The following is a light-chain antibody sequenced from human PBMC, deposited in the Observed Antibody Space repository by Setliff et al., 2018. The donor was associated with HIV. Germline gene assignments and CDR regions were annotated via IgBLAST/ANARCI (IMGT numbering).Light chain of an antibody. Sequence: QSVLTQPASVSGSPGRSITISCTGNSSNVGKCNLVSWYRQNPGKAPQLTIYEVTKRPSGVSNRFSGSKSGNAASLTISGLQPDDEADYFCCSYAGSRTFDIFGTGTKV. J-gene: IGLJ1*01. CDR1: SSNVGKCNL. V-gene: IGLV2-23*02. CDR3: CSYAGSRTFDI. CDR2: EVT.